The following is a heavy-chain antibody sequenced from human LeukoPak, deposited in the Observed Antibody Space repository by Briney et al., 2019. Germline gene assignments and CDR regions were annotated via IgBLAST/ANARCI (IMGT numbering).Heavy chain of an antibody. V-gene: IGHV1-69*04. CDR3: ARDHIAVAGNAAFDI. CDR2: IIPILGIA. J-gene: IGHJ3*02. Sequence: ASVKASCKASGGTFSSYAISWVRQAPGQGLEWMGRIIPILGIANYAQKLQGRVTMTTDTSTSTAYMELRSLRSDDTAVYYCARDHIAVAGNAAFDIWGQGTMVTVSS. CDR1: GGTFSSYA. D-gene: IGHD6-19*01.